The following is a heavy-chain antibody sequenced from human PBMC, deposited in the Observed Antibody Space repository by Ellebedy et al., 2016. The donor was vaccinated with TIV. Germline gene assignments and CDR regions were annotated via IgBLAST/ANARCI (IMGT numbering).Heavy chain of an antibody. J-gene: IGHJ6*02. Sequence: AASVKVSCKASGYTFTGYYMHWVRQAPGQGLEWMGWINPNSGGTNYAQKFQGWVTMTRDTSISTAYMELSRLRSDDTAVYYCARGVYRSSGWYYYYYYGMDVWGQGTTVTVSS. V-gene: IGHV1-2*04. CDR3: ARGVYRSSGWYYYYYYGMDV. CDR1: GYTFTGYY. D-gene: IGHD6-19*01. CDR2: INPNSGGT.